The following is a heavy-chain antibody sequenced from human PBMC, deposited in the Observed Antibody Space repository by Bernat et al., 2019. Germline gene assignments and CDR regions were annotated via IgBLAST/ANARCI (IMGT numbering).Heavy chain of an antibody. CDR1: GFTFSSYA. D-gene: IGHD4-11*01. V-gene: IGHV3-30-3*01. Sequence: VQLLESGGGLVQPGGSLRLSCAASGFTFSSYAMHWVRQAPGKGLEWVAVISYDGSNKYYADSVKGRFTISRDNSKNTLYLQMNSLRAEDTAVYYCEGDYDYWGQGTLVTVSS. J-gene: IGHJ4*02. CDR2: ISYDGSNK. CDR3: EGDYDY.